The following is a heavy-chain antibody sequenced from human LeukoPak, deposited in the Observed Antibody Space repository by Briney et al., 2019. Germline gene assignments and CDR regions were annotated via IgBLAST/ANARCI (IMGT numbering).Heavy chain of an antibody. V-gene: IGHV3-30*18. CDR2: ISYDGSNK. CDR1: GFIFSNSA. CDR3: AKDIEEWLVKGGGCFDY. J-gene: IGHJ4*02. D-gene: IGHD6-19*01. Sequence: GGSLRLSCAASGFIFSNSAIHWVRQAPGKGLEWVAVISYDGSNKYYADSVKGRFTISRDNSKNTLYLQMNSLRAEDTAVYYCAKDIEEWLVKGGGCFDYWGQGTLVTVSS.